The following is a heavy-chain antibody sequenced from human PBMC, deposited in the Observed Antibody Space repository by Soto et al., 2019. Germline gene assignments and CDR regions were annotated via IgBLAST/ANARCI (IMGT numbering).Heavy chain of an antibody. V-gene: IGHV4-31*03. D-gene: IGHD3-10*01. CDR1: GGSISSGGYY. CDR3: ARXSTMVRGVTSYYYGMDV. Sequence: SETLSLTCTVSGGSISSGGYYWSWIRQHPGKGLEWIGYIYYSGSTYYNPSLKSRVTISVDTSKNQFSLKLSSVTAADTAVYYCARXSTMVRGVTSYYYGMDVWGQGTTVTVSS. CDR2: IYYSGST. J-gene: IGHJ6*02.